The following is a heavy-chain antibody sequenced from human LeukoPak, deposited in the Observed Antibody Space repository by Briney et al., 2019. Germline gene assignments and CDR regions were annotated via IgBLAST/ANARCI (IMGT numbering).Heavy chain of an antibody. J-gene: IGHJ4*02. CDR3: AGAAGLGNYLIDY. CDR2: IWSDGSQT. V-gene: IGHV3-33*01. D-gene: IGHD3-16*01. Sequence: GGSLRLPCAASGFSFSGDAIPWVRQAPGKGLEWVALIWSDGSQTKYAGSVKGRFTVSRDNSKNTAFLQMSGLTVEDTAVYYCAGAAGLGNYLIDYWGQGTLVTVSS. CDR1: GFSFSGDA.